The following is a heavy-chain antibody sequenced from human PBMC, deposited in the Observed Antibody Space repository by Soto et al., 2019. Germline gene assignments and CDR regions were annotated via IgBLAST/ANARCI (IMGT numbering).Heavy chain of an antibody. CDR1: GGSISSYY. V-gene: IGHV4-59*01. CDR2: IYYSGST. Sequence: SETLSLTCTVFGGSISSYYWSWIRQPPGEGLEWIGYIYYSGSTNYNPSLKSRVTISVDTSTNQFSLKLSSVTAADTAVYYCAREREITIFGVVTRGIGFDPWGQGTLVTVSS. CDR3: AREREITIFGVVTRGIGFDP. D-gene: IGHD3-3*01. J-gene: IGHJ5*02.